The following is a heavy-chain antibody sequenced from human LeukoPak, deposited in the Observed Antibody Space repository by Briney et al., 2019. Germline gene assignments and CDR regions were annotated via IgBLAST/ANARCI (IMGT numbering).Heavy chain of an antibody. CDR3: ARWIWGNAFDI. V-gene: IGHV3-30-3*01. D-gene: IGHD2-2*03. CDR2: ISYDGSNK. CDR1: GFTFSSYA. J-gene: IGHJ3*02. Sequence: GGSLRLSCAASGFTFSSYAMHWVRQAPGKGLEWVAVISYDGSNKYYADSVKGRFTISRDNSKNTLYLQMNNLRPDETAVYYCARWIWGNAFDIWGQGTMVTVSS.